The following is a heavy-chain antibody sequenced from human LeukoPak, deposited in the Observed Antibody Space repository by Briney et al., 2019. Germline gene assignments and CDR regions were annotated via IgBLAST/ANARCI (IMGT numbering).Heavy chain of an antibody. D-gene: IGHD3-22*01. Sequence: PGGSLRLSCAASGFTFSSHGMNWVRQAPGKGLEWITGISPSADITYYADSVKGRFTISRDNSKNTLYLQMNSLRAEDTAVYYCEKCSYYDRSYYFYYMDVWGKGTTVTISS. CDR1: GFTFSSHG. CDR2: ISPSADIT. J-gene: IGHJ6*03. CDR3: EKCSYYDRSYYFYYMDV. V-gene: IGHV3-23*01.